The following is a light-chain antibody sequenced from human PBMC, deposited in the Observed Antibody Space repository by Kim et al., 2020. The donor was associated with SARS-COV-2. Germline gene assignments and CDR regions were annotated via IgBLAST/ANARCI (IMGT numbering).Light chain of an antibody. Sequence: AAVGDRVTIPCRASQTISTYLNWYQPKPGKGPSLLIYAAFTLPDGVPPRFSGSGSGADFTLTITKLQPEDLATYYCPQTYGSPFTFGRGTKLEI. CDR3: PQTYGSPFT. CDR1: QTISTY. J-gene: IGKJ2*01. CDR2: AAF. V-gene: IGKV1-39*01.